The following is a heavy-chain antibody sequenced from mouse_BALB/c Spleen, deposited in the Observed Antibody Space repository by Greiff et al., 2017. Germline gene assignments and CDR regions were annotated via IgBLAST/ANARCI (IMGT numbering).Heavy chain of an antibody. D-gene: IGHD2-4*01. CDR1: GFTFSSYW. CDR2: IRLKSDNYAT. Sequence: EVKVEESGGGLVQPGGSMKLSCVASGFTFSSYWMSWVRQSPEKGLEWVAEIRLKSDNYATHYAESVKGKFTISRDDSKSRLYLQMNSLRAEDTGIYYCTGSYDYDYWGQGTLVTVSA. V-gene: IGHV6-3*01. CDR3: TGSYDYDY. J-gene: IGHJ3*01.